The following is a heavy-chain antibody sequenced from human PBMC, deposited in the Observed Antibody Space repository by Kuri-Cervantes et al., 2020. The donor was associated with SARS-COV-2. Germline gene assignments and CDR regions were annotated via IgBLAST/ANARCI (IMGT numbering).Heavy chain of an antibody. CDR3: ARVSEGGYYYDSSGYLLYYFDY. D-gene: IGHD3-22*01. Sequence: SETLSLTCTVSGGSISSSSYYWGWIRQPPGKGLEWIGYIYYSGSTNYNPSLKSRVTISVDTSKNQFSLKLSSVTAADTAVYYCARVSEGGYYYDSSGYLLYYFDYWGQGTLVTVSS. CDR2: IYYSGST. CDR1: GGSISSSSYY. V-gene: IGHV4-61*05. J-gene: IGHJ4*02.